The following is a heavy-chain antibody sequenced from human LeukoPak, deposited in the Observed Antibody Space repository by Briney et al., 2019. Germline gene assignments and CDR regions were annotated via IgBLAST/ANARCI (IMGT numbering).Heavy chain of an antibody. CDR1: GYTFTSYD. V-gene: IGHV1-8*01. J-gene: IGHJ4*02. D-gene: IGHD1-1*01. CDR3: AREETTTRDWDY. CDR2: MNPNSGNT. Sequence: GASVKVSCKASGYTFTSYDINWVRQATGQGLEWMGWMNPNSGNTGYAQKFQGRVTMTRDTSTSTVYMELRSLRSEDTAVYHCAREETTTRDWDYWGQGTLVTVSS.